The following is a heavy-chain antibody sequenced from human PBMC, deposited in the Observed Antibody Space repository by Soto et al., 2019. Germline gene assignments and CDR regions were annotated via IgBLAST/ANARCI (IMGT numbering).Heavy chain of an antibody. J-gene: IGHJ4*02. CDR2: TNPKSGNT. D-gene: IGHD2-15*01. Sequence: QVQLVQSGAEVKKPGASVKVSCKASGYTFTSYDINWVRQAAGQGLEWMGWTNPKSGNTGYAQKFQGRVTMTRDTSLSTAYMGLSSLRSEDTAVYYCARVAGTPDYWGQGTLVTVSS. CDR3: ARVAGTPDY. CDR1: GYTFTSYD. V-gene: IGHV1-8*01.